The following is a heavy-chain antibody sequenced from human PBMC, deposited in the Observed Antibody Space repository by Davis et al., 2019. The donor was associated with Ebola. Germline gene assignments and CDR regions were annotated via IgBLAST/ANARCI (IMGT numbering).Heavy chain of an antibody. D-gene: IGHD3-16*02. Sequence: SGPTLVTPTQTPTLTCTFSVFSLSTNGVGVGWIRQPPGEALAWLAVIYWDDDKRYTPSVRDRLTVTKDTSRNQVVLTMTNMDPVDTATYYCAHRRYYRPHYSYYFDYWGQGILVTVSS. CDR2: IYWDDDK. CDR3: AHRRYYRPHYSYYFDY. V-gene: IGHV2-5*02. J-gene: IGHJ4*01. CDR1: VFSLSTNGVG.